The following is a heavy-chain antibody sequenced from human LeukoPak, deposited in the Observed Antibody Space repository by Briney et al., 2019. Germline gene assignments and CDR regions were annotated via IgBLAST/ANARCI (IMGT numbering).Heavy chain of an antibody. CDR3: TRMTRGHDY. V-gene: IGHV4-34*01. CDR1: GVAFDYYY. J-gene: IGHJ4*02. CDR2: INHSGYT. D-gene: IGHD4-11*01. Sequence: PSETLSLTCAVSGVAFDYYYWSWVRQTPGKGLEWIGEINHSGYTNDNPSLKSRVTLSIHTSSKQFPLNLRSVAVAVACIYFCTRMTRGHDYWGQGTQVTVSS.